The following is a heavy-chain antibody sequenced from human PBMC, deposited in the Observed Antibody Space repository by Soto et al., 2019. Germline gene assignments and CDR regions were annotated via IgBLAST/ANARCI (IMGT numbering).Heavy chain of an antibody. CDR3: AKVGYGGEGAVYWYFDL. CDR2: TSGSGGTT. CDR1: GFTFSSYA. D-gene: IGHD4-17*01. J-gene: IGHJ2*01. V-gene: IGHV3-23*01. Sequence: EVQLLESGGGLVQPGGSLRLSCAASGFTFSSYAMIWARQAPGKGLEWVSGTSGSGGTTFYADSVKGRFTISRENSKNTLYVQMNRRTAEDTALYFCAKVGYGGEGAVYWYFDLWGRGTLVTVSS.